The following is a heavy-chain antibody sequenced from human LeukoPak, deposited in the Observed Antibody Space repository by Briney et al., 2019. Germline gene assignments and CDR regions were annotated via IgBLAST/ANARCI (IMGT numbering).Heavy chain of an antibody. CDR2: ISGSGHNT. J-gene: IGHJ4*02. V-gene: IGHV3-23*01. D-gene: IGHD3-16*01. CDR3: ANDLPGRVWFDF. Sequence: PGGSLRLSCAASGFTFSSYDMSWVRQAPGKGLEWVSSISGSGHNTYYADSVKGRFTVSRDNSKNTLYLQMNSLRVEDTAVYHCANDLPGRVWFDFWGQGTLVTVSS. CDR1: GFTFSSYD.